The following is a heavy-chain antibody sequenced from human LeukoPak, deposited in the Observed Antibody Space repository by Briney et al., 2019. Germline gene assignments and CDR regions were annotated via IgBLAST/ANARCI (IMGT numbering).Heavy chain of an antibody. V-gene: IGHV4-4*02. CDR2: IYHSGST. J-gene: IGHJ4*02. D-gene: IGHD1-26*01. Sequence: SETLSLTCAVSGDSISTSNWWSWVRHSPGKGLEWSGEIYHSGSTNYNPSLKSRVTMSIDKSKNPFSLKLNSVTAADTAVYYCARDMESGRFGPLHWGQGTLCTVSS. CDR1: GDSISTSNW. CDR3: ARDMESGRFGPLH.